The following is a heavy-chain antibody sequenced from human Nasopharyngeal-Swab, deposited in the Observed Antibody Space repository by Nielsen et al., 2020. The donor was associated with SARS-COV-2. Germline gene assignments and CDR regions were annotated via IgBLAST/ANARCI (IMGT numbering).Heavy chain of an antibody. D-gene: IGHD2-2*01. J-gene: IGHJ6*04. CDR1: GGSFSGYY. CDR2: INHSGST. V-gene: IGHV4-34*01. CDR3: AKSPRGGYCSSTSCTGDV. Sequence: SETLSLTCAVYGGSFSGYYWSWIRQPPGKGLEWIGEINHSGSTNYNPSLKSRVTISVDTSTNQFSLKLSSVTAADTAVYYCAKSPRGGYCSSTSCTGDVWGKGTTVTVSS.